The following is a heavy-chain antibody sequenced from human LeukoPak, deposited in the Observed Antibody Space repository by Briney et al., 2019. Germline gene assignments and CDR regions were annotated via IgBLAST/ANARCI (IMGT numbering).Heavy chain of an antibody. CDR1: GYSFTSYW. CDR2: IYPGDSDT. V-gene: IGHV5-51*01. CDR3: PRHGWVAVAGKPYGMDV. D-gene: IGHD6-19*01. J-gene: IGHJ6*02. Sequence: GESLKTSCKGSGYSFTSYWICWVRQMPGKGLEWMGIIYPGDSDTRYSPSFQGQVTISADKSISTAYLQWSSLKASDTAMYYCPRHGWVAVAGKPYGMDVWGQGTTVTVSS.